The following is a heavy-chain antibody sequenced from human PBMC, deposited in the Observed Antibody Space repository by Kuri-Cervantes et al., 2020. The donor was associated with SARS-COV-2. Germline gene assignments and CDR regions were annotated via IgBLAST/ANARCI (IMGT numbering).Heavy chain of an antibody. V-gene: IGHV3-11*01. D-gene: IGHD1-14*01. CDR1: GFIFSDYY. Sequence: GESLKISCTASGFIFSDYYMTWILQAPGKGLEWVSNISSSGSTIYYADSVKSRFTISRDNAKNSLYLQMNSLRAEDTALYHCARSTYNNWFDPWGQGTLVTVSS. J-gene: IGHJ5*02. CDR3: ARSTYNNWFDP. CDR2: ISSSGSTI.